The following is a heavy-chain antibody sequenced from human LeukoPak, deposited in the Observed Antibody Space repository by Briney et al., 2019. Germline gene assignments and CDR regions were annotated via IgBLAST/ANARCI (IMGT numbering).Heavy chain of an antibody. V-gene: IGHV1-8*01. J-gene: IGHJ5*02. Sequence: ASVKVSCKASGYTFTSYDINWVRQATGQGLEWMGWMNPNSGNTGYAQKFQGRVTMTEDTSTDTAYMELSSLRSEDTAVYYCATAQYSSGWYRSWFDPWGQGTLVTVSS. CDR1: GYTFTSYD. CDR3: ATAQYSSGWYRSWFDP. CDR2: MNPNSGNT. D-gene: IGHD6-19*01.